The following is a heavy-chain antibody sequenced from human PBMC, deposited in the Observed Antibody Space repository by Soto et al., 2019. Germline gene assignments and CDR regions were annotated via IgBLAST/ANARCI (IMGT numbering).Heavy chain of an antibody. CDR1: GGTFSSSA. CDR3: ATDSSPGQLVGDYYFDY. J-gene: IGHJ4*02. Sequence: SVKVSCKASGGTFSSSAMQWVRQARGQRLEWIGWIVVDSGNTNYAQKFQERVTITEDTSTSTAYMELSSLRSEDTAVYYCATDSSPGQLVGDYYFDYWGQGTLVTVSS. D-gene: IGHD6-6*01. CDR2: IVVDSGNT. V-gene: IGHV1-58*02.